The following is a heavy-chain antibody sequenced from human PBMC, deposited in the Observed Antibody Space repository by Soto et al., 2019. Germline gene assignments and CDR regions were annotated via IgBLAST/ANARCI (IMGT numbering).Heavy chain of an antibody. CDR3: SRVHCSAGTCLDGLDF. CDR1: GDSVSSNGAC. V-gene: IGHV6-1*01. J-gene: IGHJ4*02. CDR2: IYYSSKWFH. D-gene: IGHD2-15*01. Sequence: TLSLTCVISGDSVSSNGACWNWIRQSPSRGLQWLGRIYYSSKWFHDYAASVESRMAISPDTSRNQFSLQLNYVTPEDTAVYYCSRVHCSAGTCLDGLDFWCQGTLVTVSS.